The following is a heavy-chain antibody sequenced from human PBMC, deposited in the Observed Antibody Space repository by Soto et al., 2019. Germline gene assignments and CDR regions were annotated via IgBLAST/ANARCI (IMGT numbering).Heavy chain of an antibody. V-gene: IGHV4-59*01. D-gene: IGHD3-10*01. CDR2: IYYSGST. CDR1: GGSISSYY. Sequence: QVQLQESGPGLVKPSETLSLTCTVSGGSISSYYWSWIRQPPGKGLEWIGYIYYSGSTNYNPSLKSRVTISVDTSKNQCSLKLSSVTAADTAVYYCARDSPMVRGVRTFDYWGQGTLVTVSS. CDR3: ARDSPMVRGVRTFDY. J-gene: IGHJ4*02.